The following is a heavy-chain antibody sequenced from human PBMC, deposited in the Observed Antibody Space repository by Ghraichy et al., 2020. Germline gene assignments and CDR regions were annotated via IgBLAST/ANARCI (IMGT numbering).Heavy chain of an antibody. J-gene: IGHJ4*02. Sequence: EGGGGVAVGSGGTDYAQKFQERVTITRDMSTRTAYMELSSLRSEDTAVYYCAAAVGYCSSTSCRVFDYWGQGTLVTVSS. D-gene: IGHD2-2*01. CDR3: AAAVGYCSSTSCRVFDY. CDR2: VAVGSGGT. V-gene: IGHV1-58*01.